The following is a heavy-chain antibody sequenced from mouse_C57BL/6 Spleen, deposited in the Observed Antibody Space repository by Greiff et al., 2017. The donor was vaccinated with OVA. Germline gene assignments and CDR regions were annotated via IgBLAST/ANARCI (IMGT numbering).Heavy chain of an antibody. CDR2: ISSGSSTI. CDR3: ANYGSSYENYAMDY. J-gene: IGHJ4*01. Sequence: EVKLQESGGGLVKPGGSLKLSCAASGFTFSDYGMHWVRQAPEKGLEWVAYISSGSSTIYYADTVKGRFTISRDNAKNTLFLQMTSLRSEDTAMYYCANYGSSYENYAMDYWGQGTSVTVSS. CDR1: GFTFSDYG. V-gene: IGHV5-17*01. D-gene: IGHD1-1*01.